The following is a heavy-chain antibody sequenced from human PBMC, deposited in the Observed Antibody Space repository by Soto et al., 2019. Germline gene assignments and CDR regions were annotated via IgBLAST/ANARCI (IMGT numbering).Heavy chain of an antibody. CDR3: AREGGSSSWTRGRAFDI. D-gene: IGHD6-13*01. CDR2: ISSSSSYI. Sequence: GGSLRLSCAASGFTFSSYSMNWVRQAPGKGLEWVSSISSSSSYIYYADSVKGRFTISRDNAKNSLYLQMNSLRAEDTAVYYCAREGGSSSWTRGRAFDIWGQGTMVTVSS. J-gene: IGHJ3*02. CDR1: GFTFSSYS. V-gene: IGHV3-21*01.